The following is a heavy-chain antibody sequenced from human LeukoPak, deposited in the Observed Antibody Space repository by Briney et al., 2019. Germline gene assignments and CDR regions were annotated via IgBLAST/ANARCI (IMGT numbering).Heavy chain of an antibody. V-gene: IGHV4-34*01. D-gene: IGHD6-19*01. CDR1: GGSFSGYY. Sequence: SETLSLTCAVYGGSFSGYYWSWIRQPPGKGLEWIGEINHSGSTNYNPSLKSRATISVDTSKNQFSLKLSSVTAADTAVYYCARLNSSGWKPSYYYYGMDVWGQGTTVTVSS. CDR3: ARLNSSGWKPSYYYYGMDV. CDR2: INHSGST. J-gene: IGHJ6*02.